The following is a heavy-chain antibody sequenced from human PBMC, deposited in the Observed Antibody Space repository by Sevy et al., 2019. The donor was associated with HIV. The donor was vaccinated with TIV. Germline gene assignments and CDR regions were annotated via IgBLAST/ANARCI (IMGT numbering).Heavy chain of an antibody. D-gene: IGHD2-15*01. J-gene: IGHJ4*02. CDR3: ITEEGYCSGGSCYY. V-gene: IGHV3-15*01. CDR2: IKSKTDGGTT. Sequence: GGSLRLSCAASGFTFSNAWMSWVRQAPGKGLEWVGRIKSKTDGGTTDYAAPVKGRFTISRDDSKNTLYLQMNSLKTEDTAVYYCITEEGYCSGGSCYYWGQGTLVTVSS. CDR1: GFTFSNAW.